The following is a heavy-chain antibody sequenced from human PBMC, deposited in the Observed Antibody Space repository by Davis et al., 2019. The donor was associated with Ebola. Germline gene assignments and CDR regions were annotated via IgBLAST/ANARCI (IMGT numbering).Heavy chain of an antibody. V-gene: IGHV1-2*04. CDR3: AREIAGYYDSSGYYPYNWFDP. Sequence: AASVKVSCKASGYTFTGYYMHWVRQAPGQGLEWMGWINPNSGGTNYAQKFQGWVTMTRDTSISTAYMELSRLRSDDTAVYYCAREIAGYYDSSGYYPYNWFDPWGQGTLVTVSS. CDR2: INPNSGGT. CDR1: GYTFTGYY. D-gene: IGHD3-22*01. J-gene: IGHJ5*02.